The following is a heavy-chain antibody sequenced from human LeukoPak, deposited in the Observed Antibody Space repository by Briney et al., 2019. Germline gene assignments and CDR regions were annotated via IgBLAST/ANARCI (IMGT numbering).Heavy chain of an antibody. V-gene: IGHV4-39*07. CDR1: GGSISSSSYY. D-gene: IGHD4-17*01. Sequence: PSETLSLTCTVSGGSISSSSYYWGWIRQPPGKGLEWIGSIYYSGSTYYNPSLKGRVTISVDTSKNQFSLKLSSVTAADTAVYYCARAREGYDYGATTHGNWFDPWGQGTLVTVSS. J-gene: IGHJ5*02. CDR3: ARAREGYDYGATTHGNWFDP. CDR2: IYYSGST.